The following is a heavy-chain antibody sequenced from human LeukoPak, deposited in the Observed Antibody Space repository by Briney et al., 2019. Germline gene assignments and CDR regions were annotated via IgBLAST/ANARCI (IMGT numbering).Heavy chain of an antibody. J-gene: IGHJ4*02. Sequence: GGSLRLSCAASRFTFRNYGMHWVRQAPGKGLEWVAVIWYDGSDKYYIDSVKGRSAIFRDNAKNTLYLQMNSLRAEDTAVYYCVRDLGGRSGHWGQGTLVTVSS. V-gene: IGHV3-33*01. CDR1: RFTFRNYG. CDR3: VRDLGGRSGH. D-gene: IGHD1-26*01. CDR2: IWYDGSDK.